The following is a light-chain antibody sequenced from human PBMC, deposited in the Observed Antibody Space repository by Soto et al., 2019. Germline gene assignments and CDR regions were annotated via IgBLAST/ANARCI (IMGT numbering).Light chain of an antibody. CDR2: AAS. CDR1: PSFSSY. Sequence: DIQLPRSPSPLSASVGDRVTITCRTSPSFSSYLNWYQQKPGKAPRLLIYAASSLESGVPSRFSGSGSGTDFPLTISSLQPEDFATYYCQQSYSTPWTFGQGTKVEIK. CDR3: QQSYSTPWT. J-gene: IGKJ1*01. V-gene: IGKV1-39*01.